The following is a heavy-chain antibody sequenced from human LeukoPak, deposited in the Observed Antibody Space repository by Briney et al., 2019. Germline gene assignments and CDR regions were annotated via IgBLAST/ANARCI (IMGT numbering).Heavy chain of an antibody. CDR3: ARDESGFYY. CDR1: GFTFSSYA. D-gene: IGHD3-3*01. CDR2: ISYDGSNK. Sequence: PGGSLRLSCAASGFTFSSYAMHWVRQAPGKGLEWVAVISYDGSNKYYADSVKGQFTISRDNSKNTLYLQMNSLRAEDTAVYYCARDESGFYYWGQGTLVTVSS. V-gene: IGHV3-30-3*01. J-gene: IGHJ4*02.